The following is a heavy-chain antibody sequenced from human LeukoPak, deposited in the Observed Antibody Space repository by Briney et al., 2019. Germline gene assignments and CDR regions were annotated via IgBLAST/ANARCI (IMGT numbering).Heavy chain of an antibody. J-gene: IGHJ4*02. Sequence: PSQTLSLTCAVSGDSISSGGYSWSWVRQPPGKGLEWIGYIYSSGRSYYNPSLQSRVTISVDTSKNEFSLKVTSVTAADTAVYCARDPYDSGIWGQGTLVTVSS. CDR1: GDSISSGGYS. CDR2: IYSSGRS. CDR3: ARDPYDSGI. V-gene: IGHV4-30-4*07. D-gene: IGHD3-10*01.